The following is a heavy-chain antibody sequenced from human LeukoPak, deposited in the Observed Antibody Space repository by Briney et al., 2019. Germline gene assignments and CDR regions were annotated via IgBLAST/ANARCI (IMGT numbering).Heavy chain of an antibody. Sequence: PGGSLRLSCAASGFTFSTYGMSWVRQAPGKGLEWVSGISGSGGSRFYTDSVKGRFTISRDNSKNTLYLQMNSLRAEDTAVYYCASPRWELRDYWGQGTLVTVSS. V-gene: IGHV3-23*01. CDR2: ISGSGGSR. CDR3: ASPRWELRDY. J-gene: IGHJ4*02. D-gene: IGHD1-26*01. CDR1: GFTFSTYG.